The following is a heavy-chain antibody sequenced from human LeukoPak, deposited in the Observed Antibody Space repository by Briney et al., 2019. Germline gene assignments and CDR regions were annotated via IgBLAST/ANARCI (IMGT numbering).Heavy chain of an antibody. D-gene: IGHD3-22*01. V-gene: IGHV7-4-1*02. Sequence: GASVKVSCKASGYTFTSYAMNWVRQAPGQGLGWMGWINTNTGNPTYAQGFTGRFVFSLDTSVSTAYLQISSLKAEDTAVYYCARPGYYYDSSGYLFDYWGQGTLVTVSS. J-gene: IGHJ4*02. CDR3: ARPGYYYDSSGYLFDY. CDR1: GYTFTSYA. CDR2: INTNTGNP.